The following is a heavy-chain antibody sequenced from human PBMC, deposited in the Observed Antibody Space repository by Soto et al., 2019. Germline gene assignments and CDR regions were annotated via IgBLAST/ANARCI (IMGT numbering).Heavy chain of an antibody. CDR3: ARSGPLGYCSSTSCYLHALDI. J-gene: IGHJ3*02. CDR1: GFTFSSYA. Sequence: EVQLLESGGGLVQPGGSLRLSCAASGFTFSSYAMSWVRQAPGQGLEWVSAISGSGGSTYYADSVKGRFTISRDNSKNTPYLQMNSLRAEDTAVYYCARSGPLGYCSSTSCYLHALDIWGQGTMVTVSS. CDR2: ISGSGGST. V-gene: IGHV3-23*01. D-gene: IGHD2-2*01.